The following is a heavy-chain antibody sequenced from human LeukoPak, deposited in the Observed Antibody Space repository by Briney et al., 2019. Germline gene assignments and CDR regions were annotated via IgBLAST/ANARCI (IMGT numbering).Heavy chain of an antibody. D-gene: IGHD2-15*01. Sequence: GASVKVSCKASGYTFTSYDINWVRQATGQGLEWMGWMNPNSGNTGYAQKFQGRVTITRNTSISTAYMELSSLRSEDTAVYYCARAYCSGGSCYSGDYYYMDVWGKGTTVTVSS. CDR1: GYTFTSYD. CDR3: ARAYCSGGSCYSGDYYYMDV. CDR2: MNPNSGNT. J-gene: IGHJ6*03. V-gene: IGHV1-8*03.